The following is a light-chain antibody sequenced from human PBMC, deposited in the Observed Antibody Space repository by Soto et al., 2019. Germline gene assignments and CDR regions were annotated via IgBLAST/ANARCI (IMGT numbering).Light chain of an antibody. J-gene: IGKJ1*01. V-gene: IGKV1-5*01. CDR1: QSISSW. CDR2: DAS. Sequence: DIQMTQSPSTLSASVGDRVTITCRASQSISSWLAWYQQKPGKAPKLLIYDASRLESVAPSRFSGSGSGTEFTLTISSLQPDDFATYYCQRYNSYLWTFGQGTRVEIK. CDR3: QRYNSYLWT.